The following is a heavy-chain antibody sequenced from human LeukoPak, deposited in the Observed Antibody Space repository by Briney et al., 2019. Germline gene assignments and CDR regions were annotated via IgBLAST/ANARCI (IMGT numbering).Heavy chain of an antibody. V-gene: IGHV4-39*01. CDR2: IYYSGST. J-gene: IGHJ6*03. CDR3: ARHRNSYGRKNQPYYYYMDV. Sequence: PSETLSLTCTVSGGSISSSSYYWGWIRQPPGKGLEWIGSIYYSGSTYYNPSLKSRVTISVDTSKNQFSLKLSSVTAADTAVYYCARHRNSYGRKNQPYYYYMDVWGKGTTVTISS. CDR1: GGSISSSSYY. D-gene: IGHD5-18*01.